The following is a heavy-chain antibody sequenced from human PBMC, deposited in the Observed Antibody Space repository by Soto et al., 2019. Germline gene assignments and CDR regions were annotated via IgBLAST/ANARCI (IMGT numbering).Heavy chain of an antibody. CDR1: GGTFSSYA. V-gene: IGHV1-69*13. J-gene: IGHJ6*02. CDR2: IIPIFGTA. D-gene: IGHD3-9*01. Sequence: ASVKVSCKASGGTFSSYAISWVRQAPGQGLEWMGGIIPIFGTANYAQKFQGRVTITADESTSTAYMELSSLRSEDTAVYYCASLYYDILTGYSSYYYYGMDVWGQGTTVTVTS. CDR3: ASLYYDILTGYSSYYYYGMDV.